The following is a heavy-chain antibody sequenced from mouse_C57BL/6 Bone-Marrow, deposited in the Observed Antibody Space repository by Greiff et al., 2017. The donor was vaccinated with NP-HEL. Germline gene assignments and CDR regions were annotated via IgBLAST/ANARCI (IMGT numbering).Heavy chain of an antibody. CDR3: ARQTAQATSYYYAMDY. D-gene: IGHD3-2*02. Sequence: EVQRVESGGGLVQPGGSLKLSCAASGFTFSDYGMAWVRQAPRKGPEWVAFISNLAYSIYYADTVTGRFTISRENAKNTLYLEMSSLRSEDTAMYYCARQTAQATSYYYAMDYWGQGTSVTVSS. CDR2: ISNLAYSI. CDR1: GFTFSDYG. J-gene: IGHJ4*01. V-gene: IGHV5-15*01.